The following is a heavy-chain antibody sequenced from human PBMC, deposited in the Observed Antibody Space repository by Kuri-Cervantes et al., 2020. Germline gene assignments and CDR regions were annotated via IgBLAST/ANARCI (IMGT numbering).Heavy chain of an antibody. Sequence: GESLKISCAASGFTFSSYSMNWVRQAPGKGLEWVSSISRSSSYIYYADSVKGRFTISRDNSKNTLYLQMNSLRAEETAVYYCARDLYSYGPWGYYGKDVWGQGTTVTVSS. V-gene: IGHV3-21*01. D-gene: IGHD5-18*01. CDR2: ISRSSSYI. J-gene: IGHJ6*02. CDR1: GFTFSSYS. CDR3: ARDLYSYGPWGYYGKDV.